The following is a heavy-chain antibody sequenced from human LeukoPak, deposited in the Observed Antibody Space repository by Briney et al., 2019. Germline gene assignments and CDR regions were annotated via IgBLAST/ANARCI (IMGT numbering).Heavy chain of an antibody. V-gene: IGHV3-21*04. Sequence: GSLRLSCAASGFTFSSYSMNWVRQAPGKGLEWVSSISSSSSYIYYADSVKGRFTISRDNSKNTLYLQMNSLRAEDTAVYYCAKGRSGLRSWFDPWGQGTLVTVSS. CDR2: ISSSSSYI. CDR1: GFTFSSYS. CDR3: AKGRSGLRSWFDP. J-gene: IGHJ5*02. D-gene: IGHD6-19*01.